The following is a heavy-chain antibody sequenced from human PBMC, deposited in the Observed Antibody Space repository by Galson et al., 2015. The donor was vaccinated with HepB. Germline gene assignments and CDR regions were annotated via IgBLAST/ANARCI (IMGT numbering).Heavy chain of an antibody. V-gene: IGHV1-8*01. Sequence: SVKVSCKASGYTFTSYDINWVRQATGQGLEWMGWMNPNSGNTGYAQKFQGRVTMTRNTSISTAYMELSSLRSEDAAVYYCAREGYDSSGFDYWGQGTLVTVSS. CDR2: MNPNSGNT. CDR3: AREGYDSSGFDY. CDR1: GYTFTSYD. D-gene: IGHD3-22*01. J-gene: IGHJ4*02.